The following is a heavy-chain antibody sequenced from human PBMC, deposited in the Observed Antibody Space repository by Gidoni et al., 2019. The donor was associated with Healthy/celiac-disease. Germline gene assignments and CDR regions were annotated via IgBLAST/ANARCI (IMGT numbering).Heavy chain of an antibody. J-gene: IGHJ4*02. Sequence: EVQLVASGGGLVKPGGSLRLSCAASGFTFSNAYMSWVRQAPGKGLAWVGRIKSKTDGGTTDYAAPVKGRFTISRDDSKNTLYLQMNSLKTEDTAVYYCTTDWRVCPLPFWGQGTLVTVSS. CDR3: TTDWRVCPLPF. CDR2: IKSKTDGGTT. V-gene: IGHV3-15*01. CDR1: GFTFSNAY.